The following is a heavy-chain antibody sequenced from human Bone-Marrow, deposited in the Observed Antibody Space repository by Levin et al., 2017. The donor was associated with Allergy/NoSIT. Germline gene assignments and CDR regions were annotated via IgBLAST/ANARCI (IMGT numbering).Heavy chain of an antibody. J-gene: IGHJ6*03. CDR1: GFTFSNAW. CDR2: IKSKTDGGTT. Sequence: GGSLRLSCAASGFTFSNAWMSWVRQAPGKGLEWVGRIKSKTDGGTTDYAAPVKGRFTISRDDSKNTLYLQMNSLKTEDTAVYYCTTDPSPRIVVVPAAIPMDVWGKGTTVTVSS. CDR3: TTDPSPRIVVVPAAIPMDV. V-gene: IGHV3-15*01. D-gene: IGHD2-2*01.